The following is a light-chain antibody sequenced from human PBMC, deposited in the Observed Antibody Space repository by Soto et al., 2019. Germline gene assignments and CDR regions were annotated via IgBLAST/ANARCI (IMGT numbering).Light chain of an antibody. J-gene: IGKJ3*01. CDR3: QQYDGSPLT. CDR2: GAS. V-gene: IGKV3-20*01. CDR1: QSLSINS. Sequence: EIVLTQSPGTLYLSPGERATLSCRASQSLSINSLAWYQQKPGQSPRLLVYGASTRDTGIPDRFRGSGSGTDFALTISSLESEDSAMYYCQQYDGSPLTFGPGTKVDIK.